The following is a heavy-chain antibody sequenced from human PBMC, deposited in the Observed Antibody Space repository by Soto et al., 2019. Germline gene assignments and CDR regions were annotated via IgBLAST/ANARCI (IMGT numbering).Heavy chain of an antibody. CDR1: GGFVTSGSYY. D-gene: IGHD1-1*01. V-gene: IGHV4-34*01. CDR3: ARVERGTATTVVDAFDI. J-gene: IGHJ3*02. CDR2: MSHSGGT. Sequence: QVQLQQWGAGLLKPSETLSLTCAVYGGFVTSGSYYWSWIRQPPGKGLEWIGEMSHSGGTHFNPSHKSRVTISVDTSKNQSPLKMSSVTAADTALYYCARVERGTATTVVDAFDIWGPGTMVTVSS.